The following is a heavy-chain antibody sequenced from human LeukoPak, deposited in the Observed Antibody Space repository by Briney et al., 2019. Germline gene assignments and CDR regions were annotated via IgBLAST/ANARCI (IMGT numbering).Heavy chain of an antibody. CDR1: GGSISSGGHY. Sequence: SETLSLTCTVSGGSISSGGHYWSWIRQPAGKGLEYLGRIYSTGSTNYNPSLRSRVTTSVDTSKNQFSLKMSSVTAADTAVYFCASTGYSTTWAFGYWGQGTLVTVSS. CDR2: IYSTGST. V-gene: IGHV4-61*02. CDR3: ASTGYSTTWAFGY. J-gene: IGHJ4*02. D-gene: IGHD2-2*01.